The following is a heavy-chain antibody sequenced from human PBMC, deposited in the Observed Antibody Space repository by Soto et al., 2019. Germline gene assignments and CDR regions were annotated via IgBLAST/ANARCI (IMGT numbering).Heavy chain of an antibody. CDR1: GFIFSSYA. V-gene: IGHV3-23*01. J-gene: IGHJ4*02. D-gene: IGHD2-15*01. CDR3: AKGAMVAAGFDY. Sequence: EVQLLESGGGLVRPGESLRLSCAASGFIFSSYAMSWVRQAPGKGLEWVSAISGSGGSTYYADSVKGRFTISRDNSKNTLYLQMNSLRAEDTAVYYCAKGAMVAAGFDYWGQGTLVTVSS. CDR2: ISGSGGST.